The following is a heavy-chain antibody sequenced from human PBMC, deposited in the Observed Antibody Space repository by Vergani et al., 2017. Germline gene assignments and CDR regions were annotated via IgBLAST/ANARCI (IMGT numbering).Heavy chain of an antibody. D-gene: IGHD3-3*01. CDR1: GYTFTSYY. V-gene: IGHV1-46*01. J-gene: IGHJ6*03. CDR3: ARGVVYYDFWSGFGTTLRHPLLYMDV. Sequence: QVQLVQSGAEVKKPGASVKVSCKASGYTFTSYYMHWVRQAPGQGLEWMGIINPSGGSTSYAQKVQGRVTMTRDTSTSTVYMELRSLRSDDTAVYYCARGVVYYDFWSGFGTTLRHPLLYMDVWGKGTTVTVSS. CDR2: INPSGGST.